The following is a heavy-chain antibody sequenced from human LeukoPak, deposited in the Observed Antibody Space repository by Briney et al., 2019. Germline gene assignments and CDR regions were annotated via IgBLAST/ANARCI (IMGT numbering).Heavy chain of an antibody. CDR2: FFYSGTT. CDR1: GGSISSTRYY. V-gene: IGHV4-39*01. D-gene: IGHD3-22*01. Sequence: PSETLSLTCTVSGGSISSTRYYWGWIRQPPGKGLEWIGSFFYSGTTYYNPSLKSRVTISVDTFKKQFFLKLSSVTAADTAVYYCARHSEDYYDSSGCLDYWGQGTLVTVSS. CDR3: ARHSEDYYDSSGCLDY. J-gene: IGHJ4*02.